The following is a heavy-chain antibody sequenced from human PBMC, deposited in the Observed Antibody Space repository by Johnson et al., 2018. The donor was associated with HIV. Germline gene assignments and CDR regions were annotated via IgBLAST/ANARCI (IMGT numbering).Heavy chain of an antibody. CDR3: ARDRSTPQPYYYGSGSYYNPSDAFDI. V-gene: IGHV3-30*04. J-gene: IGHJ3*02. CDR2: ISYDGSNK. CDR1: GFTFSSYA. Sequence: QVQLVESGGGVVQPGRSLRLSCAASGFTFSSYAMHWVRQAPGKGLEWVAVISYDGSNKYYADSVKGRFTISRDNSKNTLYLQMNSLRAEDTAVYYCARDRSTPQPYYYGSGSYYNPSDAFDIWGQGTMVTVSS. D-gene: IGHD3-10*01.